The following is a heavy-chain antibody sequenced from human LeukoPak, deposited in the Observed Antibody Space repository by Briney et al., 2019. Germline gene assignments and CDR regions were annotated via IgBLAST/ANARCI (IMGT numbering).Heavy chain of an antibody. CDR2: IYTSGST. Sequence: SETLSLTCTVSGGSISSYYWSWIRQPAGKGLEWIGRIYTSGSTNYNPSLKSRVTMSVDTSKNQFSMKLSSVTAADTAVYYCARDGGYYDFWSGYYYFDYWGQGTLVTVSS. D-gene: IGHD3-3*01. J-gene: IGHJ4*02. CDR3: ARDGGYYDFWSGYYYFDY. CDR1: GGSISSYY. V-gene: IGHV4-4*07.